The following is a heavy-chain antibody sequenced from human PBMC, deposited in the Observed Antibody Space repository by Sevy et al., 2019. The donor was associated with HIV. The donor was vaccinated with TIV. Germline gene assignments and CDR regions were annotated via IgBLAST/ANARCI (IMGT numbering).Heavy chain of an antibody. J-gene: IGHJ3*02. V-gene: IGHV3-74*01. CDR3: ARATRPYSSGGAAFDI. CDR1: GFTFSSYW. CDR2: INSDGSCT. D-gene: IGHD6-19*01. Sequence: GGSLRLSCAASGFTFSSYWMHWVRQAPGKGLVWVSRINSDGSCTSYADSVKGRFTISRDNAKNTLYLQMNSLRAWDTAGYYCARATRPYSSGGAAFDIWGQGTMVTVSS.